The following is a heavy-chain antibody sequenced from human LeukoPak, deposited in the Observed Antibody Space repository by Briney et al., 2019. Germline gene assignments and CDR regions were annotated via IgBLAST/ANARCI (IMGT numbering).Heavy chain of an antibody. J-gene: IGHJ4*02. V-gene: IGHV1-18*01. Sequence: GALVKVSCKASGYTFTSYGISWVRQAPGQGLEWMGWISAYNGNTNYAQKLQGRVTMTTDTSTSTAYMELRSLRSDDTAVYYCARASRYCSSTSCYRTYFDYWGQGTLVTVSS. CDR3: ARASRYCSSTSCYRTYFDY. D-gene: IGHD2-2*01. CDR1: GYTFTSYG. CDR2: ISAYNGNT.